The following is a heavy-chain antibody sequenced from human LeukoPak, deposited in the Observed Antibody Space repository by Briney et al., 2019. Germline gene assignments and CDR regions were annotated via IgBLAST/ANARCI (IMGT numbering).Heavy chain of an antibody. D-gene: IGHD6-13*01. CDR3: ARVAYSSSSYFDY. CDR1: GFTVSSNY. CDR2: ISSSSSYI. J-gene: IGHJ4*02. V-gene: IGHV3-21*01. Sequence: PGGSLRLSCAASGFTVSSNYMSWVRQAPGKGLEWVSSISSSSSYIYYAGSVKGRFTISRDNAKNSLYLQMNSLRAEDTAVYYCARVAYSSSSYFDYWGQGTLVTVSS.